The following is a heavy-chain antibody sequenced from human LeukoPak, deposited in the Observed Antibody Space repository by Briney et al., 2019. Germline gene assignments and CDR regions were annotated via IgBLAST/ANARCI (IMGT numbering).Heavy chain of an antibody. CDR2: ISYDGSNK. Sequence: PGGSLRLSRAASGFTFSSYGMHWVRQAPGKGLEWVAVISYDGSNKYYADSVKGRFTISRDNSKYTLYLQMNSLRAEDTAVYYRAKDPKRYSGYESYYFDYWGQGTLVTVSS. CDR3: AKDPKRYSGYESYYFDY. CDR1: GFTFSSYG. V-gene: IGHV3-30*18. J-gene: IGHJ4*02. D-gene: IGHD5-12*01.